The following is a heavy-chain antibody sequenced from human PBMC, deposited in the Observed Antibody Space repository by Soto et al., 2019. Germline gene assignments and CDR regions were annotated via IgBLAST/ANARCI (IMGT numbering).Heavy chain of an antibody. CDR2: IIPIFGTP. V-gene: IGHV1-69*01. CDR3: ARDRDDYGSGNYYNRIDF. CDR1: GGIFSTYA. J-gene: IGHJ4*02. Sequence: QVQLVQSGAEVKKPGSSVKVSCKASGGIFSTYAISWLRQAPGQGREWMGGIIPIFGTPNYAQRVQGRVTITAEDSTSTADMELSRLRSEDTAVYYCARDRDDYGSGNYYNRIDFWGQGTLVTVSS. D-gene: IGHD3-10*01.